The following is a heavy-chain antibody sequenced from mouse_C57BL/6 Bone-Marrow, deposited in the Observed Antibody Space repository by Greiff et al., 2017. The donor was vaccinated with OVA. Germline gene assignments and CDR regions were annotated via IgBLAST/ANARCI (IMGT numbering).Heavy chain of an antibody. CDR1: GYTFTDYY. Sequence: EVKLQQSGPELVKPGASVKISCKASGYTFTDYYMNWVKQSHGKSLEWIGDINPNNGGTSYNQKFKGKATLTVDKSSSTAYMELRSLTSEDSAVYYCARWLLYWYFDVWGTGTTVTVSS. CDR3: ARWLLYWYFDV. D-gene: IGHD2-3*01. CDR2: INPNNGGT. V-gene: IGHV1-26*01. J-gene: IGHJ1*03.